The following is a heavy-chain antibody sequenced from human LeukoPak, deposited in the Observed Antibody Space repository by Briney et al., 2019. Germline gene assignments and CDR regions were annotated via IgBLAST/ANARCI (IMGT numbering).Heavy chain of an antibody. V-gene: IGHV3-7*05. CDR3: ARVEGSIFDY. Sequence: QAGGSLRLSCAASKFTFSSYSMTWVRRSPGKGLEGVAYIKQDGTEKYYVDSVKGRFNISRDNAQKSLYLLMNRLRAEDTAVYYCARVEGSIFDYWGQGTLVTVSS. J-gene: IGHJ4*02. CDR1: KFTFSSYS. CDR2: IKQDGTEK.